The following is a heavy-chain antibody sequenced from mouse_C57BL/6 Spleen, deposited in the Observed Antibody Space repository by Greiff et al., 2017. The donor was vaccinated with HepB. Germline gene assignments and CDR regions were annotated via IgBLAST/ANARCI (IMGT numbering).Heavy chain of an antibody. CDR2: ISDGGSYT. J-gene: IGHJ2*01. V-gene: IGHV5-4*01. D-gene: IGHD1-1*01. Sequence: EVQGVESGGGLVKPGGSLKLSCAASGFTFSSYAMSWVRQTPEKRLEWVATISDGGSYTYYPDNVKGRFTISRDNAKNNLYLQMSHLKSEDTAMYYCARRGTTVPFDYWGQGTTLTVSS. CDR1: GFTFSSYA. CDR3: ARRGTTVPFDY.